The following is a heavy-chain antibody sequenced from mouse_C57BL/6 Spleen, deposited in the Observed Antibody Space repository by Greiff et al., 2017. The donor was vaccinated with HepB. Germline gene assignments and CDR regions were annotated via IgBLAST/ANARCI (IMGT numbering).Heavy chain of an antibody. V-gene: IGHV3-6*01. J-gene: IGHJ2*01. D-gene: IGHD3-1*01. CDR3: ASNRGAFDY. CDR2: ISYDGSN. CDR1: GYSITSGYY. Sequence: EVQLQESGPGLVKPSQSLSLTCSVTGYSITSGYYWNWIRQFPGNKLEWMGYISYDGSNNYNPSLKNRISITRDTSKNQFFLKLNSVTTEDTATYYCASNRGAFDYWGQGTTLTVSS.